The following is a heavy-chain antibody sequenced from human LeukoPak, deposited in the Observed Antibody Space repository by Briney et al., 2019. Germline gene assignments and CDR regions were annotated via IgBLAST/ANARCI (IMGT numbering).Heavy chain of an antibody. V-gene: IGHV1-69*04. Sequence: ASVKVSCKASGGTFSSYAISWVRQAPGQGLEWMGRIIPILGIANYAQKFQGRVTITADKSTSTAYMELSSLRADDTAVYYCARDPPHRAGTTYFDYWGQGTLVTVSS. CDR1: GGTFSSYA. CDR3: ARDPPHRAGTTYFDY. CDR2: IIPILGIA. J-gene: IGHJ4*02. D-gene: IGHD1-7*01.